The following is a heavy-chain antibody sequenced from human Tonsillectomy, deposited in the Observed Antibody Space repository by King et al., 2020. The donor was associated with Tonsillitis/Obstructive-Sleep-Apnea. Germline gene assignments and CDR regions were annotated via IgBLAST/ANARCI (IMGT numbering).Heavy chain of an antibody. J-gene: IGHJ2*01. D-gene: IGHD3-16*02. Sequence: VQLVESGGGLVQPGGSLRLSCAASGFTFSSYAMSWVRQAPGKGLEWVSAISGSGGSTYYADSVKGRFTISRDNSKNTLYLQMNSLSAEDTAVYYCAKDLMITFGGVIVIGDWYFDLWGRGTLVTVSS. CDR1: GFTFSSYA. CDR2: ISGSGGST. CDR3: AKDLMITFGGVIVIGDWYFDL. V-gene: IGHV3-23*04.